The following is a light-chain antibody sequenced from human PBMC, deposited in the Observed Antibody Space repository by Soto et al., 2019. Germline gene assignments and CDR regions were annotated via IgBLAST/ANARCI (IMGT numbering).Light chain of an antibody. Sequence: QSALTQPRSVSAPPGQSVTISCTGTSSDVGGYNYVSWFQQHPGKAPKVMIYDVSKRPSGVPDRFSGSKSGNTASLTISGLQAEDEADYYCCSYAGSYTYVFGTGTKVTVL. CDR2: DVS. J-gene: IGLJ1*01. CDR3: CSYAGSYTYV. V-gene: IGLV2-11*01. CDR1: SSDVGGYNY.